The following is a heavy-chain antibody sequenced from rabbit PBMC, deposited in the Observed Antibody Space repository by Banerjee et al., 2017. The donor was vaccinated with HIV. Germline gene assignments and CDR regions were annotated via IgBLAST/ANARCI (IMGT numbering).Heavy chain of an antibody. CDR1: GFSFSSSD. Sequence: QEQLKESGGGLVQPGGSLKLSCKASGFSFSSSDWICWVRQAPGKGPEWIACIGGGDGSTYYASWVNGRFTVSRSTSLHTVTLQMTSLTAADTATYFCARYNNYYQWKYYFDLWGPGTLVTVS. CDR2: IGGGDGST. V-gene: IGHV1S47*01. J-gene: IGHJ4*01. D-gene: IGHD1-1*01. CDR3: ARYNNYYQWKYYFDL.